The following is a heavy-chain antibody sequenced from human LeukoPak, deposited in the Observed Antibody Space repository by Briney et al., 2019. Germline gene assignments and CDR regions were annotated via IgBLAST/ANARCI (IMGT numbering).Heavy chain of an antibody. J-gene: IGHJ5*02. V-gene: IGHV1-46*01. CDR2: INPSGGST. D-gene: IGHD6-13*01. CDR1: GYTFTSYY. Sequence: ASVRVSCKASGYTFTSYYMHWVRQAPAQGLEGMGIINPSGGSTSYAQKFQGRVTMTRDTSTNTVYMELSSLRSEDTAVYYCARDGQQQLDGRWFDPWGQGTLVTVSS. CDR3: ARDGQQQLDGRWFDP.